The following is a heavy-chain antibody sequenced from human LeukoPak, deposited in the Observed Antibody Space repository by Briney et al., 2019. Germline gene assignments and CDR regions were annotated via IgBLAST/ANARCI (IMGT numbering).Heavy chain of an antibody. Sequence: SETLSLTCAVYGGSFSGYYWSWIRQPPGKGLEWIGEINHSGSTNYNPSLKTRVTIPVDTSKKQFSLNLSSVTATDTAVYYCARINYDYVWGSYPLYYFDYWGQGTLVTVSS. CDR2: INHSGST. CDR3: ARINYDYVWGSYPLYYFDY. V-gene: IGHV4-34*01. CDR1: GGSFSGYY. D-gene: IGHD3-16*01. J-gene: IGHJ4*02.